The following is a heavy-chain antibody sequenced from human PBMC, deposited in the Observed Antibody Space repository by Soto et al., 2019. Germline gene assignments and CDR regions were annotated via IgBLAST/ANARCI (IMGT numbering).Heavy chain of an antibody. CDR1: GGPFSSFA. V-gene: IGHV1-69*06. CDR3: ARSFTKSRRGGVAFDY. Sequence: QVQLVQSGAEVKKPGSSVKVSCTTSGGPFSSFAINWVRQAHGQGLEWMGGIIPLDGTTTYAEKIQGRVTITADTSTSTAYMDLSSLTLEDTAVYYCARSFTKSRRGGVAFDYWGQGTLLTVSS. CDR2: IIPLDGTT. J-gene: IGHJ4*02. D-gene: IGHD3-3*01.